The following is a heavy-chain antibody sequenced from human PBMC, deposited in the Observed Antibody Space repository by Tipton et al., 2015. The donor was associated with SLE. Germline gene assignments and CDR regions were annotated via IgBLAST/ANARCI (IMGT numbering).Heavy chain of an antibody. J-gene: IGHJ3*02. CDR3: TRDAGYAYGDAFDS. CDR2: VNTDGSYA. D-gene: IGHD5-18*01. V-gene: IGHV3-74*01. CDR1: GFTFSSHW. Sequence: SLRLSCTASGFTFSSHWMHWVRQDPGQGLVWVSRVNTDGSYANYADSVKGRFTISKDTARDMVYLQMNSLSAEDTALYYCTRDAGYAYGDAFDSWGHGTMVTVSS.